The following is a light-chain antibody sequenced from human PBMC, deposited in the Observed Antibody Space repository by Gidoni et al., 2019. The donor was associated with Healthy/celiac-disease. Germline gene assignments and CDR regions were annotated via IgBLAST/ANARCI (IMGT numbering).Light chain of an antibody. CDR2: GKN. Sequence: SSVLTQASAVSVALGPTVRSTCQGDSLRRYYASWYQQKPGHAPVLSIYGKNNRPAGIPDRFSGSSSGNTATLTITVAQAEDEADYYCNSRDSSGNRYVFGTGTKVTVL. V-gene: IGLV3-19*01. CDR1: SLRRYY. CDR3: NSRDSSGNRYV. J-gene: IGLJ1*01.